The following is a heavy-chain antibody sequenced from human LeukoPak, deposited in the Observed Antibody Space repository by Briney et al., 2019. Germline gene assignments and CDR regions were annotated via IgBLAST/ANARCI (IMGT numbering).Heavy chain of an antibody. Sequence: GGSLRLSCAASGFTFGSYSMNWVRQAPGKGLEWVSYISSSSSTIYYADSVKGRFTISRDNAKNSLYLQMNSLRAEDTAVYYCARGRKWFGELLSHHYYFDYWGQGTLVTVSS. V-gene: IGHV3-48*01. CDR3: ARGRKWFGELLSHHYYFDY. CDR2: ISSSSSTI. D-gene: IGHD3-10*01. J-gene: IGHJ4*02. CDR1: GFTFGSYS.